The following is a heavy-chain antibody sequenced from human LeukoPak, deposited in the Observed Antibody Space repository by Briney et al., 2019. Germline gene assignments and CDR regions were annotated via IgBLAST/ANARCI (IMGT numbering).Heavy chain of an antibody. V-gene: IGHV1-24*01. CDR2: FDPEDGET. D-gene: IGHD3-10*01. CDR3: ATAAYYYGSGRPYNWFDP. J-gene: IGHJ5*02. Sequence: ASVKVSCKASGYTFTSYGISRVRQAPGKGLEWMGGFDPEDGETIYAQKFQSRVTMTEDTSTDTAYMELSSLRSEDTAVYYCATAAYYYGSGRPYNWFDPWGQGTLVTVSS. CDR1: GYTFTSYG.